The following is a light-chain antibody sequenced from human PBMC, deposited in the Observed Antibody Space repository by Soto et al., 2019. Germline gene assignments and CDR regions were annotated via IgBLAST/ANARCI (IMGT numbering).Light chain of an antibody. Sequence: SYELTQPPSVSVSPGQTARITCSGDALPKQYAYWYQQKPGQAPVLVIYKDSERPSGIPERFSGSSSGTTVTLTISGAQAEDEADYYCQSADSSGTYQVFGGGTKVTVL. V-gene: IGLV3-25*02. CDR2: KDS. CDR1: ALPKQY. J-gene: IGLJ3*02. CDR3: QSADSSGTYQV.